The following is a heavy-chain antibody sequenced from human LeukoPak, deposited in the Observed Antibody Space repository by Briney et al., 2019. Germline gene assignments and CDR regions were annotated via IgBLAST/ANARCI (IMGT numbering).Heavy chain of an antibody. J-gene: IGHJ4*02. CDR3: ARESREMATLIDY. D-gene: IGHD5-24*01. CDR2: ISSSGSSK. V-gene: IGHV3-48*03. Sequence: GGSLRLSCAASGFTFNSYEMNWVRQAPGKGLEWISYISSSGSSKYYADSVRGRFTISRDNAKNSLFLEMNSLRAEDTAVYHCARESREMATLIDYWGQGTLVTVSS. CDR1: GFTFNSYE.